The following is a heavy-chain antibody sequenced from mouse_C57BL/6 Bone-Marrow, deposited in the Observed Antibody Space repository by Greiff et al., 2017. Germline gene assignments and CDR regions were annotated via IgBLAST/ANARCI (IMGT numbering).Heavy chain of an antibody. CDR2: INPSSGYT. Sequence: QVQLQQSGAELARPGASVKMSCKASGYTFTSYTMHWVKQRPGQGLEWIGYINPSSGYTKYNQKFKDKATLTADKSSSTAYMQLSSLTSEDSAVYYCERRLTGTRGDYWGQGTTLTVSS. V-gene: IGHV1-4*01. J-gene: IGHJ2*01. CDR3: ERRLTGTRGDY. D-gene: IGHD4-1*01. CDR1: GYTFTSYT.